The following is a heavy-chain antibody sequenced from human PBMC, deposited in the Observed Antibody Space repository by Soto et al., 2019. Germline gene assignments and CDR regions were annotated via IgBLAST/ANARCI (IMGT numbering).Heavy chain of an antibody. J-gene: IGHJ4*01. D-gene: IGHD1-26*01. Sequence: PSETLSLTCAVYGGSFSGNYWSWIRQPPGKGLEWIGDINHSGSTNQNPSLKSRVTISVDTSKNQFSLKLSSVTAADTAVYYCAREKWELLPLFDYWGHGTLVTVSS. CDR3: AREKWELLPLFDY. V-gene: IGHV4-34*01. CDR2: INHSGST. CDR1: GGSFSGNY.